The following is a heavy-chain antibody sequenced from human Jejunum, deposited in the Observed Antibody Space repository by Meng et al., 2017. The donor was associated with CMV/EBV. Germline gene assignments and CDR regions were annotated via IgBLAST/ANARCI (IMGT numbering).Heavy chain of an antibody. CDR2: ISSSSRYI. J-gene: IGHJ5*02. CDR1: GFTFSSYN. Sequence: VPLGEAWGGLVKPGGSLRLSCIGFGFTFSSYNMNWVRQAPGKGLEWVSSISSSSRYINYADSVKGRFTISRDNAKNSLYLQMNSLRVEDTAIYYCARDIDHWGQGTLVTVSS. CDR3: ARDIDH. V-gene: IGHV3-21*01.